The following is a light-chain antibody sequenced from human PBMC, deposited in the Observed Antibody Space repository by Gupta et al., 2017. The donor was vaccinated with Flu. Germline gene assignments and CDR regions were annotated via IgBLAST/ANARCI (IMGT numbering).Light chain of an antibody. V-gene: IGKV3-15*01. CDR3: QQYKIWPLT. Sequence: EIVMTQCPVTLSVSPGERATLSCRASQSVSSNLAWYQQKPGQAPRLLIYGASTRATGIPVRFSASGSGTEFTLTISSLQSEDFAVYYCQQYKIWPLTFGGGTKVEIK. CDR2: GAS. CDR1: QSVSSN. J-gene: IGKJ4*01.